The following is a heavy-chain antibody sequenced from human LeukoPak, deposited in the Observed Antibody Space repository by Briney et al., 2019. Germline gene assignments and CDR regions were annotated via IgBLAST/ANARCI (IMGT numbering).Heavy chain of an antibody. V-gene: IGHV3-11*06. J-gene: IGHJ5*02. CDR3: ARGPTSGRWFDP. Sequence: PGGSLTLSCAASGFTFSAYYRNGLRQAPGREVAGVSYISNSGSYTNYADSVKGGFTISRDNAKNPLSLQMNSLRAEDRAVYYCARGPTSGRWFDPWGQGTLVSVSS. CDR2: ISNSGSYT. CDR1: GFTFSAYY. D-gene: IGHD2-2*01.